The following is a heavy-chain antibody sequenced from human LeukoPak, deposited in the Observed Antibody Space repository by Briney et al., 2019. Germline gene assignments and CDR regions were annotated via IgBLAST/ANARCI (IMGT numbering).Heavy chain of an antibody. V-gene: IGHV2-5*02. J-gene: IGHJ4*02. CDR2: INWDDDK. D-gene: IGHD6-13*01. CDR3: AHSKAGIAADVN. Sequence: SGPTLVKPRQALTLTCTFSGFPVSTSAVGVGWVRQPPGKSLEWLTLINWDDDKHYSPSLKSSLNITKDTSKHQVVLTMTNMDPVDTATYCCAHSKAGIAADVNWGQGTLVTVSS. CDR1: GFPVSTSAVG.